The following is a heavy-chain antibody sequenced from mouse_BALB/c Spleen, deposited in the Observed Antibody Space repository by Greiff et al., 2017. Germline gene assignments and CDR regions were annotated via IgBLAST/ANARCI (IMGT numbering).Heavy chain of an antibody. Sequence: EVKLVESGGGLVKPGGSLKLSCAASGFAFSSYDMSWVRQTPEKRLEWVAYISSGGGSTYYPDTVKGRFTISRDNAKNTLYLQMSSLKSEDTAMYYCARQIATVVAGDYYAMDYWGQGTSVTVSS. D-gene: IGHD1-1*01. CDR3: ARQIATVVAGDYYAMDY. CDR1: GFAFSSYD. J-gene: IGHJ4*01. V-gene: IGHV5-12-1*01. CDR2: ISSGGGST.